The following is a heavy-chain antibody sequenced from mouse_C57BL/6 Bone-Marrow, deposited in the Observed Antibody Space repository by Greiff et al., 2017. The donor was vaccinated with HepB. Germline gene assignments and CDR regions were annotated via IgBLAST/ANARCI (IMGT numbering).Heavy chain of an antibody. J-gene: IGHJ4*01. D-gene: IGHD2-1*01. CDR2: IYPRAGST. V-gene: IGHV1-85*01. CDR3: ARGGDGNSYYCAMDY. CDR1: GYTFTSYD. Sequence: QVQLQQSGPELVKPGASVKLSCKASGYTFTSYDINWVKQRPGPGLEWIGWIYPRAGSTKYNEKFKGKATLTVDTSSSTAYMELHSLTSEDSAVYFCARGGDGNSYYCAMDYWGQGTSVTVSS.